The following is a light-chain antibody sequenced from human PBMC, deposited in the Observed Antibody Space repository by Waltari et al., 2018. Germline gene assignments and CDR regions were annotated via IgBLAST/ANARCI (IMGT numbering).Light chain of an antibody. J-gene: IGLJ1*01. Sequence: QSALTQPASVSGSPGQSIPISCTGTSRDVGGYNYVSWYQQHPGKAPKLLIYDVIYRPSGVSDRFSGSKSGNTASLIISGLQADDEADYYCSSYISSSTPYVFGTGTKVTVL. CDR1: SRDVGGYNY. V-gene: IGLV2-14*01. CDR3: SSYISSSTPYV. CDR2: DVI.